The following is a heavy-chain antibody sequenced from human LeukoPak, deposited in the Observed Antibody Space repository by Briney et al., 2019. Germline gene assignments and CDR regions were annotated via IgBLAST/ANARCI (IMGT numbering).Heavy chain of an antibody. CDR3: AREEYGSTVTNY. Sequence: RPSETLSLTCAVYGGSFSGYYWSWIRQPPGKGLDWIGEINHSGSTNYNPSLKSRVTISVDTSKNQFSLKLSSVTAADTAVYYCAREEYGSTVTNYWGQGTLVTVSS. V-gene: IGHV4-34*01. CDR1: GGSFSGYY. D-gene: IGHD4-17*01. J-gene: IGHJ4*02. CDR2: INHSGST.